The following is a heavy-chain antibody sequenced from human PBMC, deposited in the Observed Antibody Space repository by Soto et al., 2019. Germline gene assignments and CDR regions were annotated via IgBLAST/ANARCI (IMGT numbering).Heavy chain of an antibody. V-gene: IGHV3-33*04. CDR3: GKEGSGGGRHFYYAMDV. Sequence: GSLRLSCAASGFVFSDHYMPWVRQAPGKGLEMVALITGNGCSEYYRDSVKGRFSIFRGKSKNMLYLLMYFLRPEDTAVYYCGKEGSGGGRHFYYAMDVWGQGTTVTVSS. CDR1: GFVFSDHY. J-gene: IGHJ6*02. D-gene: IGHD2-15*01. CDR2: ITGNGCSE.